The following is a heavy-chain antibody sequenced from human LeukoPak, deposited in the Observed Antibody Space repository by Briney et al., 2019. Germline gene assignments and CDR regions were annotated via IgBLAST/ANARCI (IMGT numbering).Heavy chain of an antibody. J-gene: IGHJ4*02. V-gene: IGHV3-30-3*01. Sequence: QAGGSLRLSCAASGFTFSSYAMHWVRQAPGKGLEWVAVISYDGSNKYYADSVKGRFTISRDNSKNTLYLQMNGLRAEDTAVYYCARASVGEISFDCWGQGTLVTVSS. CDR3: ARASVGEISFDC. D-gene: IGHD1-26*01. CDR1: GFTFSSYA. CDR2: ISYDGSNK.